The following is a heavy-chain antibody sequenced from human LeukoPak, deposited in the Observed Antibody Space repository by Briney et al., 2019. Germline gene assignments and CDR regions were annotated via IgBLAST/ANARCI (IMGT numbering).Heavy chain of an antibody. J-gene: IGHJ6*03. D-gene: IGHD5-24*01. CDR3: VKDSRNVDNYYYYYYMDV. Sequence: GGSLRLSCTVSGFTVSSNSMSWVRQAPGKGLEWVALIPYDGSNKYYADSVKGRFTVSRDNSKNTLYLQMNSLRAEDTALYYCVKDSRNVDNYYYYYYMDVWGKGTTVTISS. CDR1: GFTVSSNS. V-gene: IGHV3-30*04. CDR2: IPYDGSNK.